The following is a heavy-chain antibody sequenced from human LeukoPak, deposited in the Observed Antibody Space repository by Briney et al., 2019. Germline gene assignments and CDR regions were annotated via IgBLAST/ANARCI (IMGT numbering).Heavy chain of an antibody. CDR3: ARDTVDRTGWHSFDS. V-gene: IGHV3-23*01. Sequence: QSGGSLRLSCAASGFTFSSYAMSWVRQAPGKGLEWVSAVSGSGGSTYYADSVKGRFTISRDNSKNTLHLQMNSLTAEDTAVYYCARDTVDRTGWHSFDSWGQGTLVTVSS. CDR2: VSGSGGST. CDR1: GFTFSSYA. D-gene: IGHD6-19*01. J-gene: IGHJ4*02.